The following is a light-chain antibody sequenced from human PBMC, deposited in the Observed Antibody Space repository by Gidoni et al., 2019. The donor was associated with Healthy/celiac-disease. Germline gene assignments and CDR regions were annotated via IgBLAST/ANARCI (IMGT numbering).Light chain of an antibody. Sequence: QSALTQPRSVSGSPGQTVTISCTGSSNDVGAYNYVSWSQQLPGKAPKVIIFDVNRRPSGVPDRFSGSKSGNTASLTISGLQADDEADYYCCSYAGNSVIFGVGTKVTVL. CDR1: SNDVGAYNY. J-gene: IGLJ2*01. CDR3: CSYAGNSVI. CDR2: DVN. V-gene: IGLV2-11*01.